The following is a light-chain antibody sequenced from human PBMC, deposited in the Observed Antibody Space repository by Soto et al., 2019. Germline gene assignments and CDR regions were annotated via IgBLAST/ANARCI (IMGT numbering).Light chain of an antibody. CDR1: QSVRSW. CDR2: DAS. J-gene: IGKJ1*01. CDR3: QQYSVYWT. Sequence: DIQMTQSPSTLSASVGDRVTITCRASQSVRSWLAWYQQKPGKAPKVLIYDASSWAGGVPSRFTGSGSGTEFTLTINSLQPDDFATYYCQQYSVYWTFGQGTKVDI. V-gene: IGKV1-5*01.